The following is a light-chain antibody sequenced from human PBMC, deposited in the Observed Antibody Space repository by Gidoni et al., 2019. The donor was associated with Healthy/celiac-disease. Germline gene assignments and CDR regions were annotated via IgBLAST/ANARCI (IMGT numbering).Light chain of an antibody. CDR1: SSNIGAGYD. J-gene: IGLJ2*01. CDR2: GNS. V-gene: IGLV1-40*01. Sequence: QSVLTQPPSVSGAPGQRVTISCTWSSSNIGAGYDVHWCPQLPGTAPKLLIYGNSNRPSGVPDRFSVSKSGTSASLAITGLQAEDEADYYCQSYDSSLSGVVFGGGTKLTVL. CDR3: QSYDSSLSGVV.